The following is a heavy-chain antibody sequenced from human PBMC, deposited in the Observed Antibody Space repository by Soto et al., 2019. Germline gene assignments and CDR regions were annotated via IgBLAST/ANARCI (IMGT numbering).Heavy chain of an antibody. V-gene: IGHV3-48*01. J-gene: IGHJ3*02. CDR2: FCSSCSTI. CDR3: ARDPGVGGAYCGGDCPPSQDAFDI. CDR1: GFTFTTST. D-gene: IGHD2-21*01. Sequence: PAESLIPSSPPSGFTFTTSTMNRLRQPTAQGPCWVSYFCSSCSTIYYADSVKGRFTISRDNSKNSLYLQMNSLRAEDTAVYYCARDPGVGGAYCGGDCPPSQDAFDIWGQGT.